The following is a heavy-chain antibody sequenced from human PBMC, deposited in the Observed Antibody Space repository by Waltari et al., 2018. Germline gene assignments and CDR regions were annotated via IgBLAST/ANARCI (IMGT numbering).Heavy chain of an antibody. V-gene: IGHV3-20*04. D-gene: IGHD3-22*01. CDR1: GFTFDDYG. CDR2: INWKGDKV. CDR3: ARGGDSSWPR. Sequence: VESGGGMIRPGGSLRLSCEASGFTFDDYGVSWVRQGPGKGLEWIAGINWKGDKVAYGDAVRGRFIISRDNAKNLLYLQMNTVGLDDTALYYCARGGDSSWPRWGQGTLVTVSA. J-gene: IGHJ4*02.